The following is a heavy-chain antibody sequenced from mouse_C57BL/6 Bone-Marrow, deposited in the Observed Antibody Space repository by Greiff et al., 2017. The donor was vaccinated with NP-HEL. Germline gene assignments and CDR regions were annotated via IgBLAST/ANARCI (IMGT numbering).Heavy chain of an antibody. CDR3: ANLLWYPVDY. D-gene: IGHD2-1*01. CDR1: GYTFTSYW. CDR2: IDPSDSYT. V-gene: IGHV1-50*01. J-gene: IGHJ2*01. Sequence: QVQLQQPGAELVKPGASVKLSCKASGYTFTSYWMQWVKQRPGQGLEWIGEIDPSDSYTNYNQKFKGKATLTVDTSSSTAYMQLSSLTSEDSAVYYCANLLWYPVDYWGQGTTLTVSS.